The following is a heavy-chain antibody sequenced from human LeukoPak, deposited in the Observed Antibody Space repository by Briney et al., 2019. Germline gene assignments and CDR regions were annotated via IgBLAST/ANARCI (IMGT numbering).Heavy chain of an antibody. CDR1: GFSFSSHW. V-gene: IGHV3-7*04. CDR3: ARDVACYRADY. Sequence: PGGSLRLSCAASGFSFSSHWMTWVRQAPGKGLEWVANINKEGSDIHYVDSVKGRFTISRDNAKNSLYLQMNSLRAEDTAVYYCARDVACYRADYWGQGTLVTVSS. D-gene: IGHD1-14*01. J-gene: IGHJ4*02. CDR2: INKEGSDI.